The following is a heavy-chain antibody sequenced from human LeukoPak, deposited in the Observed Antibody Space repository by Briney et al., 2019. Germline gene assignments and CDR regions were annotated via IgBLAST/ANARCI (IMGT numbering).Heavy chain of an antibody. CDR1: GFTFNYYD. D-gene: IGHD3-22*01. CDR3: ARGVSYYYDNSGHPGWYFDL. V-gene: IGHV3-13*01. Sequence: GGSLRLSCAVSGFTFNYYDMHWVRQAPGKRLEWVSSIRTTGDTHYPDSVKGRFAMSREDAKNSVHLQMNTLRAGDTAMYYCARGVSYYYDNSGHPGWYFDLWGRGTLVTVSS. CDR2: IRTTGDT. J-gene: IGHJ2*01.